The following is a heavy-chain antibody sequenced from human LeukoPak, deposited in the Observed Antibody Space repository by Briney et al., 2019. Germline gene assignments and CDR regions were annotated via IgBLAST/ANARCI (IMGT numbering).Heavy chain of an antibody. V-gene: IGHV1-18*01. Sequence: RASVKVSSKASGYTFTKYGVSWVRQAPGQGLEWMGWISAYNGDIKYAQRGKGRVTMTTDTSTSTVYMELRSLRSDDTAVYYCARESGSDAFDIWGQGTMVTVPS. CDR2: ISAYNGDI. CDR3: ARESGSDAFDI. J-gene: IGHJ3*02. CDR1: GYTFTKYG.